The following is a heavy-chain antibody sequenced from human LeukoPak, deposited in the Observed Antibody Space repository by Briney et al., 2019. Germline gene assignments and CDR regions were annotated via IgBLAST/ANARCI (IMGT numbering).Heavy chain of an antibody. Sequence: PGGSLRLSCAASGFTFSIYGMHWGRQAPGKGREWVAFIRYYGSNKYYADSVKGRFTIYRDNSKNTLYLQMNSLRPEDTAVYYCAKGNYYDSSAYNYFEYWGQGTLVTVSS. V-gene: IGHV3-30*02. CDR1: GFTFSIYG. CDR2: IRYYGSNK. D-gene: IGHD3-22*01. J-gene: IGHJ4*02. CDR3: AKGNYYDSSAYNYFEY.